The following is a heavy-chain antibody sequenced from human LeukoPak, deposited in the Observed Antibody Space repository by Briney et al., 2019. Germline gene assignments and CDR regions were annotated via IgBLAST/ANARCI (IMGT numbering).Heavy chain of an antibody. CDR2: IGGSGTST. CDR3: ARAADDYFFDY. CDR1: GFTFSSYA. Sequence: GGSLRLSCAVSGFTFSSYALSWVRRAPGKGLEWVSGIGGSGTSTYYADSVKGRFTISRDNSKNTLYLQMNSLRAEDTAVYYCARAADDYFFDYWGQGTLVTVSS. V-gene: IGHV3-23*01. D-gene: IGHD2-21*02. J-gene: IGHJ4*02.